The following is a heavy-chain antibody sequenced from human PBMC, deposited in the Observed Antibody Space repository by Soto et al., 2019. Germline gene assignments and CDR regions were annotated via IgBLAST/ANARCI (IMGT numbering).Heavy chain of an antibody. D-gene: IGHD3-22*01. J-gene: IGHJ4*02. CDR3: ARALLQNYYDSSGGLIDY. CDR2: ISYDGSNK. V-gene: IGHV3-30-3*01. CDR1: GFTFSSYA. Sequence: GGSLRLSCAASGFTFSSYAMHWVRQAPGKGLEWVAVISYDGSNKYYADSVKGRFTISRDNSKNTLYLQMNSLRAEDTAVYYCARALLQNYYDSSGGLIDYWGQGTLVTVSS.